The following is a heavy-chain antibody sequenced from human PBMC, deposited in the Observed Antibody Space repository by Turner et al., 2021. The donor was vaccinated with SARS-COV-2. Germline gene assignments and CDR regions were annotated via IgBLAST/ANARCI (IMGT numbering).Heavy chain of an antibody. V-gene: IGHV4-39*01. CDR1: GGSISSSSYY. Sequence: QLHLQESRPGLVKPSETLSLTCTVSGGSISSSSYYWGWHRQPPGTGLEWSGNIYYSGNSYYNPSHKSRVTISVDTSKNQFSLKLGSGTAADTAVYYCASYSRGYSYDEAFDYWGQGTLVTVSS. CDR2: IYYSGNS. D-gene: IGHD5-18*01. CDR3: ASYSRGYSYDEAFDY. J-gene: IGHJ4*02.